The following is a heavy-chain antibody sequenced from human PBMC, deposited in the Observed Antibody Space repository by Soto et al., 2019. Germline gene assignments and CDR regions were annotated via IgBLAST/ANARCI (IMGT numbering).Heavy chain of an antibody. CDR1: GFTFISYG. Sequence: PGGSLRLSCAASGFTFISYGMHWVRQAPGKGLEWVAVILYDGSKKYYADSMKGRFTISRDNSKNTLYLQMNSLRAEDTALYYCAKDRGALRWSEEHYYFDYWGQGTLVTVSS. J-gene: IGHJ4*02. CDR3: AKDRGALRWSEEHYYFDY. D-gene: IGHD4-17*01. V-gene: IGHV3-30*18. CDR2: ILYDGSKK.